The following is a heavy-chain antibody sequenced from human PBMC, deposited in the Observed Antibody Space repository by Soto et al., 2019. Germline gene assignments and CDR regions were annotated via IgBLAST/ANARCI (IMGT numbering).Heavy chain of an antibody. D-gene: IGHD4-17*01. CDR3: AKDLATRAPGHDY. CDR1: GFTFSSYG. J-gene: IGHJ4*02. Sequence: GGSLRLSCAASGFTFSSYGMHWVRQAPGKGLEWVAVISYDGSNKYYADSVKGRFTISRDNSKNTLYLQMNSLRAEDTAVYYCAKDLATRAPGHDYWGQGTLVTLSS. V-gene: IGHV3-30*18. CDR2: ISYDGSNK.